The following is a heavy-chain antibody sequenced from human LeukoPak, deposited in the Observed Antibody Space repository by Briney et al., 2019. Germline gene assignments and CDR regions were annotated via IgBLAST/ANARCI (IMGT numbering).Heavy chain of an antibody. Sequence: SVKVSCKASGGTFSSYTISWVRQAPGQGLEWMGRIIPILGIANYARKFQGRVTITADKSTSTAYMGLSSLRSEDTAVYYCARAHVSERGSFDYWGQGTLVTVSS. J-gene: IGHJ4*02. D-gene: IGHD3-16*01. CDR2: IIPILGIA. CDR1: GGTFSSYT. V-gene: IGHV1-69*02. CDR3: ARAHVSERGSFDY.